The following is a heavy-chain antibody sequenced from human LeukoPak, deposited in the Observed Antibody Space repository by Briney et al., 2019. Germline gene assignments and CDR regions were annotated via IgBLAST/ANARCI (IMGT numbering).Heavy chain of an antibody. CDR1: GFTFSSYA. CDR3: ARAGGTYYLLAGDY. J-gene: IGHJ4*02. CDR2: ISGSGGST. Sequence: GGSLRLSCAASGFTFSSYAMSWVRQAPGKRLEWVSAISGSGGSTYYADSVKGRFTISRDNSKNTLYLQMNSLRAEDTAVYYCARAGGTYYLLAGDYWGQGTLVTVSS. V-gene: IGHV3-23*01. D-gene: IGHD1-26*01.